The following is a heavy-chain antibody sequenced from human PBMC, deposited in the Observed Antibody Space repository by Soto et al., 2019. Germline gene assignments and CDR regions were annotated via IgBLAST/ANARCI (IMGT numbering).Heavy chain of an antibody. CDR3: ARDSSGYYSDYYGMDV. J-gene: IGHJ6*02. CDR2: IYYSGST. V-gene: IGHV4-30-4*01. CDR1: GGAISSGDYY. D-gene: IGHD3-22*01. Sequence: SETLSLTCTVSGGAISSGDYYWSWIRQPPGKGLEWIGYIYYSGSTYYNPSLKSRVTISVVTSKNQFSLKLSSVTAADTAVYYCARDSSGYYSDYYGMDVWGQGTTVTVSS.